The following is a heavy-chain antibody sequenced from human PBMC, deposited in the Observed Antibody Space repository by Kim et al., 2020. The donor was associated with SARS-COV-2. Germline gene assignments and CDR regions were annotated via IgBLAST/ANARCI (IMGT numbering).Heavy chain of an antibody. V-gene: IGHV4-30-2*01. J-gene: IGHJ4*02. Sequence: SETLSLTCAVSGGSISSGGYSWSWIRQPPGKGLEWIGYIYHSGSTYYNQSLKSRVTISVDRSKNQFSLKLSSVTAADTAVYYCARSPSPGYGDYGFDYWGQGTLVTVSS. D-gene: IGHD4-17*01. CDR1: GGSISSGGYS. CDR2: IYHSGST. CDR3: ARSPSPGYGDYGFDY.